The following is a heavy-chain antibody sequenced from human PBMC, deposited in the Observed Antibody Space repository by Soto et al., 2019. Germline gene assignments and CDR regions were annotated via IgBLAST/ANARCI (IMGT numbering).Heavy chain of an antibody. Sequence: QVQLVQSGAEVKKPGSSVKVSCKASGGTFSNYAFSWVRQAPGQGLEWLGGIMPIFGRADYAQKFRGRVTITADESTSTAHMELSSLRSEDTALYYCASWLKGAGIGGNYYYGLDVWGQGTTVTVSS. CDR1: GGTFSNYA. CDR3: ASWLKGAGIGGNYYYGLDV. J-gene: IGHJ6*02. V-gene: IGHV1-69*12. CDR2: IMPIFGRA. D-gene: IGHD6-19*01.